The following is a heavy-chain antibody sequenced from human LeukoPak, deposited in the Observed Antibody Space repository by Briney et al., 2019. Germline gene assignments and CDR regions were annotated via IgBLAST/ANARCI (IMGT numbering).Heavy chain of an antibody. J-gene: IGHJ4*02. CDR1: KFTVSDNC. V-gene: IGHV3-33*08. Sequence: PGGSLRLSCVGSKFTVSDNCMSWVRQAPGKGLEWVAVIWYDGSNKNYADSVKGRFTISRDSSKNTLYLQMNSLRAEDTAVYYCARAKRYFDWPDYWGQGTLVTVSS. D-gene: IGHD3-9*01. CDR3: ARAKRYFDWPDY. CDR2: IWYDGSNK.